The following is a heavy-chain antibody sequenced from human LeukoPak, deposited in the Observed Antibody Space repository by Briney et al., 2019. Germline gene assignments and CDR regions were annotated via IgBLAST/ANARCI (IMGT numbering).Heavy chain of an antibody. Sequence: ETLSLTCTDSGASIRSSNWSWSRQPPGKGLGGSGNINEGGRTNYNPSIKSRVTIAIDTSKNQFSRKLSCVTTADPAVYYRGSSNYRPCPTLRVPISVDPSKIQFSMKLSSVPAADTAVYCCARHRDQAVVMGPGAFDIWGQGTMVTVSS. CDR3: GSSNYRPCPTLRVPISVDPSKIQFSMKLSSVPAADTAVYCCARHRDQAVVMGPGAFDI. CDR2: INEGGRT. CDR1: GASIRSSN. V-gene: IGHV4-59*08. D-gene: IGHD4-11*01. J-gene: IGHJ3*02.